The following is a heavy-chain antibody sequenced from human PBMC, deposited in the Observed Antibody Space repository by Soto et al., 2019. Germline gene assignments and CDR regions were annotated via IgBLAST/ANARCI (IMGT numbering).Heavy chain of an antibody. CDR3: ASHYDMWSGYLSPVDY. D-gene: IGHD3-3*01. J-gene: IGHJ4*02. CDR2: IDTSSTKI. CDR1: GYTFSDYY. V-gene: IGHV3-11*01. Sequence: QVQLVESGGDLVKRGGSLRLSCAASGYTFSDYYMSWIRQAPGKGLEWISYIDTSSTKIYYADSVKGRFTISRDNAKNSLYLEMNSLRDEDPAVYYCASHYDMWSGYLSPVDYWGQGTLVTVSS.